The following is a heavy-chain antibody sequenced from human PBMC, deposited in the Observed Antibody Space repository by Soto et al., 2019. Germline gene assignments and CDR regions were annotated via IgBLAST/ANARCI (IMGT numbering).Heavy chain of an antibody. CDR1: GGTVSSYA. Sequence: SGKVSCKASGGTVSSYAISGVRQPPGQGLWWRGGLIPIFGTANYAQKFQGRVTITADESTSTAYMELSSLRSEDTAVYYCARVSAIGTGYRSSWYPSGPSYYFDYWGQGTLVTVSS. CDR2: LIPIFGTA. CDR3: ARVSAIGTGYRSSWYPSGPSYYFDY. V-gene: IGHV1-69*13. J-gene: IGHJ4*02. D-gene: IGHD6-13*01.